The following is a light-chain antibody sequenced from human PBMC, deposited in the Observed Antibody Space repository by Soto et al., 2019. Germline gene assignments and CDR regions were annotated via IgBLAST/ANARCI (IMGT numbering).Light chain of an antibody. CDR3: QSYDSSLSVVI. CDR2: GNN. V-gene: IGLV1-40*01. J-gene: IGLJ2*01. CDR1: SSDIGAGYD. Sequence: QSVLTQTPSVSGAPGQRVTISCTGSSSDIGAGYDVHWYQQLPGTAPKLLIYGNNNRPSGVPDRFSGSKSGTSASLAITGLQAEDEAYYYCQSYDSSLSVVIFGGGTKLTV.